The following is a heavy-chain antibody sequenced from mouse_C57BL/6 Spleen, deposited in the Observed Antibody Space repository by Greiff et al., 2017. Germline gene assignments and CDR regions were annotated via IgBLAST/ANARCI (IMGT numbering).Heavy chain of an antibody. J-gene: IGHJ2*01. Sequence: VQLQQPGAELVKPGASVKVSCKASGYTFTSYWMHWVKQRPGQGLEWIGRIHPSDSDTNYNQKFKGKATLTVDKSSCTAYMQLSSLTSEYSAVYYCAIRDGYSHFDYWGQGTTLTVSS. CDR3: AIRDGYSHFDY. V-gene: IGHV1-74*01. D-gene: IGHD2-3*01. CDR1: GYTFTSYW. CDR2: IHPSDSDT.